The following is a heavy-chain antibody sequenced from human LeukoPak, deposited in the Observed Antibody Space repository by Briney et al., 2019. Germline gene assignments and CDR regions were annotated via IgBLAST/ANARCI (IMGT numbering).Heavy chain of an antibody. CDR2: IYHSGST. CDR1: GGSISSYY. D-gene: IGHD5-18*01. CDR3: ARELVDTAKPPFDY. V-gene: IGHV4-38-2*02. Sequence: PSETLSLTCTVSGGSISSYYWGWIRQPPGKGLEWIGSIYHSGSTYYNPSLKSRVTISVDTSKNQFSLKLSSVTAADTAVYYCARELVDTAKPPFDYWGQGTLVTVSS. J-gene: IGHJ4*02.